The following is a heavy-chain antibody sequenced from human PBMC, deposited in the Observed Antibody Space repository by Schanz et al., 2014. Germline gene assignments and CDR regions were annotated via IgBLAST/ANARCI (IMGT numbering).Heavy chain of an antibody. CDR2: ISGTTTYT. J-gene: IGHJ4*01. Sequence: VHLVESGGGLVKRGGSLRLSCAASGFTFSDYYMSWIRQAPGKGLEWVSYISGTTTYTNYADSVKGRFTISIDNAKNSLYLQMNSLRAEDTDVYDCAREQIMAAAGLVDYWGHGTLVTVSS. CDR3: AREQIMAAAGLVDY. D-gene: IGHD6-13*01. V-gene: IGHV3-11*05. CDR1: GFTFSDYY.